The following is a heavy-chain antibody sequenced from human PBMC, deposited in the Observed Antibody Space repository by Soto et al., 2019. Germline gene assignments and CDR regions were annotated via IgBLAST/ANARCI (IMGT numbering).Heavy chain of an antibody. CDR2: ISTYNGNT. CDR3: ARTIVVVVVGTHGWFDP. J-gene: IGHJ5*02. Sequence: ASVKVSCKASGYNFLTYGVSWVRQAPGQGLEWMGWISTYNGNTNYAQELQGRVTMTTDTSTSTAYMELRSLRSDDTAFYYCARTIVVVVVGTHGWFDPWGQGTLVTVSS. D-gene: IGHD2-15*01. CDR1: GYNFLTYG. V-gene: IGHV1-18*01.